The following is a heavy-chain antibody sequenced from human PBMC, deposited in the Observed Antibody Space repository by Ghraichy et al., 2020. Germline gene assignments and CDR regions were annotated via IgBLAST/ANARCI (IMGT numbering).Heavy chain of an antibody. J-gene: IGHJ4*02. D-gene: IGHD3-16*01. CDR3: ARTSFGPKDC. Sequence: GGSLRLSCTASGFTFGDYAVYWFRQAPGKGLEWVGCIRSKAYGGTTDYAASVKGRFIIIRDDSKSIAYLQMSSLKTEDTAVYYCARTSFGPKDCWGQGTLVTVSS. V-gene: IGHV3-49*03. CDR1: GFTFGDYA. CDR2: IRSKAYGGTT.